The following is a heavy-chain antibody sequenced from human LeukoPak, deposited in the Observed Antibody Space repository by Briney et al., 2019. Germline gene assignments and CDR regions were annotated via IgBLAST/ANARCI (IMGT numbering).Heavy chain of an antibody. CDR1: GFTFSSYW. J-gene: IGHJ4*02. CDR2: IKQDGSEK. CDR3: AREGGDIVVVVAPSYFDY. Sequence: GGSLRLSCAASGFTFSSYWMSWVRQAPGKGLEWVANIKQDGSEKYYVDSVKGRFTISRDNAKNSLYLQMNSLRAEDTAVYYCAREGGDIVVVVAPSYFDYWGQGILVTVSS. D-gene: IGHD2-15*01. V-gene: IGHV3-7*01.